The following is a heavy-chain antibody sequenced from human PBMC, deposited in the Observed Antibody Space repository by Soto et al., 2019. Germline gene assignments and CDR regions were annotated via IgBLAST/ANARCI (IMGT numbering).Heavy chain of an antibody. CDR2: IHHSGST. CDR1: SASIISEQR. J-gene: IGHJ4*02. D-gene: IGHD6-19*01. CDR3: ARSFGWYAIDQ. V-gene: IGHV4-4*02. Sequence: QMQLQESGPGLVKPSETLSLTCAVSSASIISEQRWSWVRQPPGKGLEWIGEIHHSGSTNNNPSLRSRVTMSVDKSKNHFPLNLNSVTAADTAVYYCARSFGWYAIDQWGQGTLVIVSS.